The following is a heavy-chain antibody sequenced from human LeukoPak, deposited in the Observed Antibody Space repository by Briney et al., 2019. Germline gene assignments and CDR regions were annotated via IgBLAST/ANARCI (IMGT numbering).Heavy chain of an antibody. CDR3: AREYYDFWTSQRVYYYMDV. V-gene: IGHV1-8*01. CDR1: GYTFTSYD. D-gene: IGHD3-3*01. Sequence: GASVKVSCKASGYTFTSYDINWVRQATGQGLEWMGWMNPNSGNTGYAQKFQGRVTMTRNTSISTAYMELSSLRSEDTAVYYCAREYYDFWTSQRVYYYMDVWGKGTTVTVSS. CDR2: MNPNSGNT. J-gene: IGHJ6*03.